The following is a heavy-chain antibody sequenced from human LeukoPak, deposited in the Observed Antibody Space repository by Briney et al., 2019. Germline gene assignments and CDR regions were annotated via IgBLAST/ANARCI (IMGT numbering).Heavy chain of an antibody. J-gene: IGHJ4*02. D-gene: IGHD1-26*01. CDR2: ISAYNGNT. Sequence: GASVKVSCKASGYTFTSYGISWVRQAPGQGGEGMGWISAYNGNTNYAQKLHGRVTMPTDTSTSTAYMELRSLRSDDTAVYYCARDGGSYRINDYWGQGTLVTVSS. V-gene: IGHV1-18*01. CDR3: ARDGGSYRINDY. CDR1: GYTFTSYG.